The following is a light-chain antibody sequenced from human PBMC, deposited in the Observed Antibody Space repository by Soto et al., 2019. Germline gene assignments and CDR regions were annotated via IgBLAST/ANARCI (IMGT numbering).Light chain of an antibody. V-gene: IGKV3-20*01. Sequence: EIVLTQSPGTLSLSPGERATLSCRASQGVSSNYLAWYQQKSGQAPRLLLYGTSSRATGIPERFNGSGSGKNITLTIRRREPEDFAVYYGQHYGSSRTLGQGTKVEIK. CDR3: QHYGSSRT. CDR2: GTS. CDR1: QGVSSNY. J-gene: IGKJ1*01.